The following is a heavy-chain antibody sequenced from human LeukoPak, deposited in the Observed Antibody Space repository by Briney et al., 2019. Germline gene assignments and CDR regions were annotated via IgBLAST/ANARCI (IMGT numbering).Heavy chain of an antibody. D-gene: IGHD2-2*01. CDR3: ARDPTHCSSTSCRGNRMDY. J-gene: IGHJ4*02. CDR1: GYTLTELS. V-gene: IGHV1-24*01. Sequence: ASVKVSCKVSGYTLTELSMHWVRQAPGKGLEWMGGFDPEDGETIYAQKFQGRVTMTRDTSTSTVYMELSSLRSEDTAVYYCARDPTHCSSTSCRGNRMDYWGQGTLVTVSS. CDR2: FDPEDGET.